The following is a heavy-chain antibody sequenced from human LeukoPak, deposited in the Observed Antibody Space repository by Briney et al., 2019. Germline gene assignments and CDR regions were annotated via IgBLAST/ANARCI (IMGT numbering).Heavy chain of an antibody. CDR2: INPNSGNT. Sequence: ASVKVSCKASGYTFTSYDINWVRQATGQGLEWMGWINPNSGNTGYAQKFQGRVTMTRNTSISTAYMELSSLRSEDTAVYYCARGAYYDILTGFMTNNWFDPWGQGTLVTVSS. CDR1: GYTFTSYD. V-gene: IGHV1-8*01. J-gene: IGHJ5*02. CDR3: ARGAYYDILTGFMTNNWFDP. D-gene: IGHD3-9*01.